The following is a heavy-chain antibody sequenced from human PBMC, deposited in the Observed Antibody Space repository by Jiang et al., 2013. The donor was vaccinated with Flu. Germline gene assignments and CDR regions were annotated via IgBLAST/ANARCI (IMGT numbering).Heavy chain of an antibody. CDR2: MNPNSGNT. CDR3: ARGNGGYDPDYYYYYGMDV. D-gene: IGHD5-12*01. CDR1: GYTFTSYD. Sequence: EVKKPGASVKVSCKASGYTFTSYDINWVRQATGQGLEWMGWMNPNSGNTGYAQKFQGRVTMTTNTSINTAYLELSSLRSDDTAVYYCARGNGGYDPDYYYYYGMDVWGPGTTVTVSS. V-gene: IGHV1-8*01. J-gene: IGHJ6*02.